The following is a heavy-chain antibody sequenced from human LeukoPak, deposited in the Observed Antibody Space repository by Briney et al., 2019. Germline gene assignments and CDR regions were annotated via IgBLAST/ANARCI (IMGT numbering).Heavy chain of an antibody. CDR2: IYYSGST. CDR3: ARLSRSYA. V-gene: IGHV4-61*08. Sequence: PSETLSLTCTVSGGSINSGGYYWSWIRQHPGKGLEWIGYIYYSGSTNYNPSLKSRVTISVDTSKNQFSLKLSSVTAADTAVYYCARLSRSYAWGQGTLVTVSS. CDR1: GGSINSGGYY. J-gene: IGHJ4*02. D-gene: IGHD3-3*02.